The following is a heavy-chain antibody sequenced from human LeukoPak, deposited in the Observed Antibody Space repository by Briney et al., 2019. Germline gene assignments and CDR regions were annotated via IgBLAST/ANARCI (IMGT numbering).Heavy chain of an antibody. Sequence: GGSLRLSCAASGFTFSSYDMTWVRQAPGKGLEWVSAISGSGGSTYYADSVKGRFTISRDNSKNTLYLQMNSLRAEDTAVYYCATITPKLRYFDWLPGYWGQGTLVTVSS. CDR1: GFTFSSYD. J-gene: IGHJ4*02. CDR2: ISGSGGST. D-gene: IGHD3-9*01. V-gene: IGHV3-23*01. CDR3: ATITPKLRYFDWLPGY.